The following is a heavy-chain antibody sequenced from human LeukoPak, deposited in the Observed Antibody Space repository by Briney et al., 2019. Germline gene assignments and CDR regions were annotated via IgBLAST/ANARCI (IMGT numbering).Heavy chain of an antibody. Sequence: PGGSLRLSCAASGFTFSSYGMPWVRQAPGKGLEWVAVIWYDGSNKYYADSVKGRFTISRDNSKNTLYLKMNSLRAEDTAVYYCARDGALYYDFWSGYYTIDYWGQGTLVTVSS. CDR1: GFTFSSYG. J-gene: IGHJ4*02. V-gene: IGHV3-33*01. CDR2: IWYDGSNK. CDR3: ARDGALYYDFWSGYYTIDY. D-gene: IGHD3-3*01.